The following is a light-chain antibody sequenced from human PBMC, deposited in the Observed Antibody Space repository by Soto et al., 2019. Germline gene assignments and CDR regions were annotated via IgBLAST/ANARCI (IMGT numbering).Light chain of an antibody. CDR1: QSVRSER. Sequence: IVLTQSPGTLSLSPGERATLSCRASQSVRSERLAWYQQKRGQAPTLLIFDASSRASGTPERFSGSGSGTDFTLTISRLEPEDFAVYYCQEYDGAPPITFGLGTKVDIK. V-gene: IGKV3-20*01. CDR2: DAS. CDR3: QEYDGAPPIT. J-gene: IGKJ1*01.